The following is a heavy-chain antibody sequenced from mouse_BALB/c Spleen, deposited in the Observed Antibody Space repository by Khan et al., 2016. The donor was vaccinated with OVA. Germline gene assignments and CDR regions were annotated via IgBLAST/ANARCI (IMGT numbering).Heavy chain of an antibody. CDR1: GYTFTNYG. CDR2: INTYTGEP. D-gene: IGHD6-1*01. Sequence: QIQLVQSGPELKKPGETVKISCKASGYTFTNYGMNWVKQAPGKGLKWMGWINTYTGEPTYADDFKGRFVFSLETSASTAYLQISNLKNEDMTTXFWARSSAYWYSDVWGAGTTVTVSS. V-gene: IGHV9-1*02. CDR3: ARSSAYWYSDV. J-gene: IGHJ1*01.